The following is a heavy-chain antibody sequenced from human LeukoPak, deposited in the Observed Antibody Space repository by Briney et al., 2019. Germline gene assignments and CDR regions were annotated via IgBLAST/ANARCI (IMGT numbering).Heavy chain of an antibody. V-gene: IGHV1-69*01. CDR2: IISYFGTT. CDR3: ARDLRYDSSGDYYLPTP. J-gene: IGHJ5*02. D-gene: IGHD3-22*01. Sequence: ATVKVSCKASGGTISNYAINCLRQDPAQGLEWMGGIISYFGTTIYAPNFQSRVKITADESTGTAYMELSSLRSEDTAVYYCARDLRYDSSGDYYLPTPWGQGTRVTVSS. CDR1: GGTISNYA.